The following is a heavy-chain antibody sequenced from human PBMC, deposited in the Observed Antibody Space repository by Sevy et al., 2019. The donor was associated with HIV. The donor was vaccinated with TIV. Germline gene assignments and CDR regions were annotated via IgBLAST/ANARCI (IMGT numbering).Heavy chain of an antibody. CDR3: AREQGPFDAFDI. J-gene: IGHJ3*02. CDR2: IWRDGTNN. Sequence: GGSLRLSCAVSGFILSNYGMHWVRQAPGKGLEWVAVIWRDGTNNFYADSVKGRFTFSRDDSKSTLFLQMNSLRADDTAIYYCAREQGPFDAFDIWGQGTMVTVSS. CDR1: GFILSNYG. V-gene: IGHV3-33*01.